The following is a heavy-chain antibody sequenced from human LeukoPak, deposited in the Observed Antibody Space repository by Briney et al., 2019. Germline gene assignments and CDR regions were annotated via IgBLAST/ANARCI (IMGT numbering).Heavy chain of an antibody. CDR3: AKDQIVVVITYFDY. V-gene: IGHV3-30*02. J-gene: IGHJ4*02. Sequence: GGSLRLSCAASGFTFSSYGIHWVRQAPGKGLEWVAFIRYDGSNKYYTDSVKGRFTISRDNSKNTLYLQMNSLRAEDTAVYYCAKDQIVVVITYFDYWGQGTLVTVSS. CDR2: IRYDGSNK. D-gene: IGHD3-22*01. CDR1: GFTFSSYG.